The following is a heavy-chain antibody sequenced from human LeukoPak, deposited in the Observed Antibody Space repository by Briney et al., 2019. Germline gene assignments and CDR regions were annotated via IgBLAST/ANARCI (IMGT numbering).Heavy chain of an antibody. D-gene: IGHD2-21*02. J-gene: IGHJ4*02. CDR2: IYYSGST. V-gene: IGHV4-39*01. CDR3: AITIVVVTASRESYFDY. CDR1: GGSISSSSYY. Sequence: SETLSLTCTVSGGSISSSSYYWGWIRQPPGKGLEWIESIYYSGSTYYNPSLKSRVTISVDTSKNQFSLKLSSVTAADTAVYYCAITIVVVTASRESYFDYWGQGTLVTVSS.